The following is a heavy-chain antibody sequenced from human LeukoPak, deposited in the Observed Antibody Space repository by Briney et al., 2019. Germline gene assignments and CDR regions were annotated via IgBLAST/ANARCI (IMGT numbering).Heavy chain of an antibody. D-gene: IGHD3-22*01. CDR3: AKDGDSSGYSTY. CDR2: ISGSGGST. J-gene: IGHJ4*02. V-gene: IGHV3-23*01. Sequence: GGSLRLSCAASGFTFSSYAMSWVRQAPGKGLEWVSAISGSGGSTYYADSVKGRFTISRDNSKNTLCLQMNSLRAEDTAVYYCAKDGDSSGYSTYWGQGTLVTVSS. CDR1: GFTFSSYA.